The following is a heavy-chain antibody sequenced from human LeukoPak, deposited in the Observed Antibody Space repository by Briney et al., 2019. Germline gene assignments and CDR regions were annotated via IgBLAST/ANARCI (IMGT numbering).Heavy chain of an antibody. J-gene: IGHJ3*02. CDR3: ARANQQLDAFDI. V-gene: IGHV4-34*01. D-gene: IGHD6-13*01. CDR2: INHSGST. CDR1: GGSFSGYY. Sequence: SETLSLTCAVYGGSFSGYYGGGFASPQGRGWGGIGEINHSGSTNYNPSLKSRVTISVDTSKNQFSLKLSSVTAADTAVYYCARANQQLDAFDIWGQGTMVTVSS.